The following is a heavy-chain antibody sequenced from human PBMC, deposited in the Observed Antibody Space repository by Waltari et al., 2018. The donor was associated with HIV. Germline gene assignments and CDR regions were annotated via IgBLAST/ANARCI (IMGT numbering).Heavy chain of an antibody. Sequence: EVQLVESGGGLVQPGRSLRLSCAASGFTFDDYAMHWVRQAPGKGLEWVSGISWNSGSIGYADSVKCRFTISRDNAKNSLYLQMNSLRAEDTALYYCAKAGPYYDSSGYYLFDYWGQGTLVTVSS. D-gene: IGHD3-22*01. V-gene: IGHV3-9*01. J-gene: IGHJ4*02. CDR1: GFTFDDYA. CDR3: AKAGPYYDSSGYYLFDY. CDR2: ISWNSGSI.